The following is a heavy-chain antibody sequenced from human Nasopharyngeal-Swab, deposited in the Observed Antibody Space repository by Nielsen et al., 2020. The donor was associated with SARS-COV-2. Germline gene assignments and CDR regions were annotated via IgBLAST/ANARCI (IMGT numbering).Heavy chain of an antibody. J-gene: IGHJ4*02. CDR1: GFTFSSYA. D-gene: IGHD6-19*01. CDR3: AKDRATSSSGWGGFDY. CDR2: ISYDGSNK. V-gene: IGHV3-30*04. Sequence: GGSLRLSCAASGFTFSSYAMHWVRQAPGKGLEWVAVISYDGSNKYYADSVKGRFTISRDNAKNSLYLQMNSLRAEDTALYYCAKDRATSSSGWGGFDYWGQGTLVTVSS.